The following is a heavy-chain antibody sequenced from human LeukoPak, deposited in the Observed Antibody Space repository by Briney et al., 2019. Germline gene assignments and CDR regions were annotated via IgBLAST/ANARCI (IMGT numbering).Heavy chain of an antibody. D-gene: IGHD4-17*01. CDR2: IYHGGRT. CDR3: ARTFQAPSYGDSDSRTKYPYSMDV. CDR1: GASIDAAGHS. V-gene: IGHV4-30-2*01. Sequence: PSETLSLTCAVSGASIDAAGHSWNWIRQAPGKDLEWIGNIYHGGRTSYKSSLKSRVTISVDTSKNHFSLKLTSVTAADTAVYYCARTFQAPSYGDSDSRTKYPYSMDVWGQGTMVAVSS. J-gene: IGHJ6*02.